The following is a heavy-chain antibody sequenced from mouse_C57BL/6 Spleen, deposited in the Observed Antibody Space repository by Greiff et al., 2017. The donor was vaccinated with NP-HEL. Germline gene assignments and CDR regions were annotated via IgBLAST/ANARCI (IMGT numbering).Heavy chain of an antibody. CDR1: GFTFSSYA. V-gene: IGHV5-9-1*02. J-gene: IGHJ2*01. D-gene: IGHD1-1*01. CDR3: TRAEKDDYYGSSLYYFDY. Sequence: DVHLVESGEGLVKPGGSLKLSCAASGFTFSSYAMSWVRQTPEKRLEWVAYISSGGDYIYYADTVKGRFTISRDNARNTLYLQMSSLKSEDTAMYYCTRAEKDDYYGSSLYYFDYWGQGTTLTVSS. CDR2: ISSGGDYI.